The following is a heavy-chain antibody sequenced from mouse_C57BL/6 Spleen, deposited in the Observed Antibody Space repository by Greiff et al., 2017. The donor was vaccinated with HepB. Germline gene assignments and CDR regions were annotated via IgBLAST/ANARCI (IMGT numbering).Heavy chain of an antibody. Sequence: VQLQQSGAELVRPGASVTLSCKASGYTFTDYEMHWVKQTPVHGLEWIGAIDPETGGTAYNQKFKGKAILTADKSSSIAYMELRSLTSEDAAVYYCTGGSSYRDYWGQGTTLTVSS. D-gene: IGHD1-1*01. J-gene: IGHJ2*01. V-gene: IGHV1-15*01. CDR1: GYTFTDYE. CDR3: TGGSSYRDY. CDR2: IDPETGGT.